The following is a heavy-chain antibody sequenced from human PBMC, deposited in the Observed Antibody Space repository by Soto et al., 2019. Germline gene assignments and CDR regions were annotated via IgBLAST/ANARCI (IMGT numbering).Heavy chain of an antibody. CDR2: IIPIFGTT. J-gene: IGHJ6*02. V-gene: IGHV1-69*06. CDR1: GGTFSSYA. CDR3: SRSNDIVVVPAAPYYYGMDV. D-gene: IGHD2-2*01. Sequence: SVKVSCKASGGTFSSYAISWVRQAPGQGLEWMGGIIPIFGTTNYAQKFQGRVTITADKSTSTAYMELSSLRSEDTALYYCSRSNDIVVVPAAPYYYGMDVWGQGTTVTV.